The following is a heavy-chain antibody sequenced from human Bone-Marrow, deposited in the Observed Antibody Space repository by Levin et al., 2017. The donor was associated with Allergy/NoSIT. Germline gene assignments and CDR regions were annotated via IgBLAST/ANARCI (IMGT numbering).Heavy chain of an antibody. Sequence: SVKVSCKASGGTFSSYTISWVRQAPGQGLEWMGRIIPILGIANYAQKFQGRVTITADKSTSTAYMELSSLRSEDTAVYYCARDLLVEYSPNTVTTDYWGQGTLVTVSS. CDR2: IIPILGIA. CDR3: ARDLLVEYSPNTVTTDY. J-gene: IGHJ4*02. D-gene: IGHD4-17*01. V-gene: IGHV1-69*04. CDR1: GGTFSSYT.